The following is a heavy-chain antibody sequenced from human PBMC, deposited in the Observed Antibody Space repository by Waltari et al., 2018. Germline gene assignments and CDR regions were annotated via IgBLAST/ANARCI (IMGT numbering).Heavy chain of an antibody. CDR3: ARLYSRGARSHFQKINWFDP. CDR1: GYSFTSYW. D-gene: IGHD2-15*01. Sequence: EVQLVQSGAEVKKPGESLKISCKGSGYSFTSYWIGWVRQMPGKGLEWMGTIYPGTSEPRSSPPFQGQGTSSADKSIRTAYLQWSSLKASDTAMYYCARLYSRGARSHFQKINWFDPWGQGTLVTVSS. V-gene: IGHV5-51*01. CDR2: IYPGTSEP. J-gene: IGHJ5*02.